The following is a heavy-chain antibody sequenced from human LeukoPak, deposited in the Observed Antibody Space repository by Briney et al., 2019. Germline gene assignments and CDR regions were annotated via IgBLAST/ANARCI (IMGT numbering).Heavy chain of an antibody. Sequence: GGSLTLSCTASGFTFSSYAMSWVRQAPGKGLEWVSGISGSGGSTYYADSVKGRFTISRDNSKNTLYLQMNSLRAEDTAVYYCAKHRENYYDSSGGIEYFQHWGQGTLVTVSS. CDR2: ISGSGGST. J-gene: IGHJ1*01. V-gene: IGHV3-23*01. CDR3: AKHRENYYDSSGGIEYFQH. CDR1: GFTFSSYA. D-gene: IGHD3-22*01.